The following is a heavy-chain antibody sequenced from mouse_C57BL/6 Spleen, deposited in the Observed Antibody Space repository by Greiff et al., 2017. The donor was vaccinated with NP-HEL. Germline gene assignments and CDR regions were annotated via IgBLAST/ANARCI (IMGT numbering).Heavy chain of an antibody. J-gene: IGHJ2*01. Sequence: EVMLVESGGGLVKPGGSLKLSCAASGFTFSSYTMSWVRQTPEKRLEWVATISGGGGNTYYPDSVKGRFTISRDNAKNTLYLQMSSLRSEDTALYYCARRGLYYYGSSYGDFDYWGQGTTLTVSS. D-gene: IGHD1-1*01. V-gene: IGHV5-9*01. CDR1: GFTFSSYT. CDR3: ARRGLYYYGSSYGDFDY. CDR2: ISGGGGNT.